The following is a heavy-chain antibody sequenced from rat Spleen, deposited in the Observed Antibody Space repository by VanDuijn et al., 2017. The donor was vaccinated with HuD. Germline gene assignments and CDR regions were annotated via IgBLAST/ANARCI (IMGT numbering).Heavy chain of an antibody. V-gene: IGHV5-29*01. CDR1: GFTFSHYD. CDR3: TRDLYLGFTY. J-gene: IGHJ3*01. Sequence: EVQLVESGGGLVQPGRSMRLSCAASGFTFSHYDMAWVRQAPTKGLEWVATISYDGSSTYYRDSVKGRFTISRDNAQSTLYLQMHSLRSEDTATYYCTRDLYLGFTYWGQGTLVTVSS. D-gene: IGHD2-1*01. CDR2: ISYDGSST.